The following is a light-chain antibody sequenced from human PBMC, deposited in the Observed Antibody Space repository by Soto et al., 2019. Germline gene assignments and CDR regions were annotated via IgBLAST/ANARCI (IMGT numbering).Light chain of an antibody. CDR1: QSISSY. Sequence: DIQMTQSPSSLSAFVGDRVTISCRASQSISSYVNWYQQKPGKAPNLLIIATSTLQGGVPSRFSGGGYGTDFSLTISRLHHEDFAIYCCQQRHSTPWTFGQGTKGEVK. CDR3: QQRHSTPWT. J-gene: IGKJ1*01. V-gene: IGKV1-39*01. CDR2: ATS.